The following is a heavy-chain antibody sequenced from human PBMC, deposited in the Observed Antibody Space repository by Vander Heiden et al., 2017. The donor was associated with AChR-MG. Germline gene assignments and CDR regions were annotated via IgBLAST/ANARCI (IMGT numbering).Heavy chain of an antibody. D-gene: IGHD3-10*01. Sequence: QVQLVESGGGVVQPGRSLTLSCAASGFTFRSYGMPWVRQAPGKGVEWVAVISYDGSNKYYADSVKGRFTISRDNSKNTLYLQMNSLRAEDTAVYYCAKDRYYGSGSTDYWGQGTLVTLSS. CDR2: ISYDGSNK. CDR3: AKDRYYGSGSTDY. J-gene: IGHJ4*02. CDR1: GFTFRSYG. V-gene: IGHV3-30*18.